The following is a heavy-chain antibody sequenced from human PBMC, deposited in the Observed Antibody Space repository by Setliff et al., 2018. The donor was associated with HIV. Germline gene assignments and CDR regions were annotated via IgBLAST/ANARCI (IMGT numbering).Heavy chain of an antibody. CDR1: GASIRNYY. CDR3: ARDKRASFDGLDV. CDR2: IYNSGIT. Sequence: PSETLSLTCTVSGASIRNYYWSWVRQPPGKGLEWIGYIYNSGITNYNPSLESRVTISVDTSKNQFSLRLSSVTAADTAIYYCARDKRASFDGLDVWGQGTTVTVSS. J-gene: IGHJ6*02. V-gene: IGHV4-59*01.